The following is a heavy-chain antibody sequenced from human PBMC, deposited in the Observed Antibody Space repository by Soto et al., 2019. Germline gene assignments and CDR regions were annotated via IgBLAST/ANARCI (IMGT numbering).Heavy chain of an antibody. V-gene: IGHV3-21*01. J-gene: IGHJ3*02. CDR2: ISSSSSYI. CDR3: ARDVRGRDRRDAFDI. CDR1: GFTFSSYS. Sequence: GGSLRLSCAASGFTFSSYSMNWVRQAPGKGLEWVSSISSSSSYIYYADSVKGRFTISRDNAKNSLYLQMNSLRAEDTAVYYCARDVRGRDRRDAFDIWGQGTMVTVSS. D-gene: IGHD3-16*01.